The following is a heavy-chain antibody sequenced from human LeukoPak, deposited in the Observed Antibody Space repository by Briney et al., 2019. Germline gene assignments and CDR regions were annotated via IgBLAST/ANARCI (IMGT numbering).Heavy chain of an antibody. V-gene: IGHV3-23*01. CDR3: ARDPYSGGYSSYYYYYMDV. CDR1: GFTFSSYA. CDR2: ISGSGSTT. D-gene: IGHD1-26*01. Sequence: GGSLRLSCAASGFTFSSYAMSWVRQAPGKGLEWVSAISGSGSTTYYADPVKGRFTISRDNSKNTLYLQMNSLRAEDTAVYYCARDPYSGGYSSYYYYYMDVWGKGTTVTVSS. J-gene: IGHJ6*03.